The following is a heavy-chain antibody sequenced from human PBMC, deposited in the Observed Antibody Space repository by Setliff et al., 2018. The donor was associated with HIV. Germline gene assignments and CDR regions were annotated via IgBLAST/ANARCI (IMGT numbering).Heavy chain of an antibody. J-gene: IGHJ4*02. V-gene: IGHV1-2*02. Sequence: WASVKVSCKTFGCRFTDFYVNWVRQAPGQGLEWMGWINPKSGATKNAQKFQGRVTMTRDTSISTVYMELSSLRSDDTALYFCARRAEDLAINPPSFDYYFDYWGQGTPVTVSS. D-gene: IGHD3-9*01. CDR1: GCRFTDFY. CDR3: ARRAEDLAINPPSFDYYFDY. CDR2: INPKSGAT.